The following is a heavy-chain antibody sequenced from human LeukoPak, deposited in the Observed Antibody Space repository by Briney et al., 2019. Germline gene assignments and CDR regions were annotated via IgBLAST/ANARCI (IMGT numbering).Heavy chain of an antibody. CDR3: ARAAYDSNGYTANHDY. CDR1: GSIFSNYG. D-gene: IGHD3-22*01. V-gene: IGHV3-53*01. J-gene: IGHJ4*02. CDR2: LYSDGST. Sequence: GGSLRLSCAASGSIFSNYGMNWVRQAPGKGLEWVSVLYSDGSTYYADSVKGRFTISRDNSRNTLFLQMNNLRAEDTAFYYCARAAYDSNGYTANHDYWGQGTLVTVSS.